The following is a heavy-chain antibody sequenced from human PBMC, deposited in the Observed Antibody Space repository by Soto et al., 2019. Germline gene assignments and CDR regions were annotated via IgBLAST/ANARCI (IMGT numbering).Heavy chain of an antibody. CDR1: GFTFSSYA. V-gene: IGHV3-30-3*01. Sequence: QVQLVESGGGVVQPGRSLRLSCAASGFTFSSYAMHWVRQAPGKGLEWVAVISYDGSNKYYADSVKGRFTISRDNSKNTLYLQMNSLRAEDTAVYYCARDSSGDYPFGFDYWGQGTLVTVSS. D-gene: IGHD4-17*01. J-gene: IGHJ4*02. CDR2: ISYDGSNK. CDR3: ARDSSGDYPFGFDY.